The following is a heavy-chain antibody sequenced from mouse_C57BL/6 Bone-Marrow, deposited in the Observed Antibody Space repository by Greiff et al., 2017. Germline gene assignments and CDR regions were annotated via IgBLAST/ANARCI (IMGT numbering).Heavy chain of an antibody. J-gene: IGHJ3*01. D-gene: IGHD3-2*02. V-gene: IGHV1-9*01. CDR2: ILPGSGST. CDR1: GYTFTGYW. CDR3: ATRDTSGYLWFAY. Sequence: QVQLQQSGAELMKPGASVKLSCKATGYTFTGYWIEWVKQRPGNGLEWIGEILPGSGSTNYNEKFKGKATFTADTSSTTAYMQLRSLTTEDSAIYYCATRDTSGYLWFAYWGQGTLVTVSA.